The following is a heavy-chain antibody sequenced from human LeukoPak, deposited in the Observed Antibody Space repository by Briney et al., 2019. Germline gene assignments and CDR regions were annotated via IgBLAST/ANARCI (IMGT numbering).Heavy chain of an antibody. Sequence: ASVKVSCKASGYTFSSYAMHWVRQAPGQRLEWMGWINAGNGNTKFSQKFQGRVTVTRDTSASTAYMELSSLRSEDTAVYYCAMSVEMPPIPSFDYWGQGTLVTVSS. J-gene: IGHJ4*02. D-gene: IGHD5-24*01. CDR3: AMSVEMPPIPSFDY. CDR2: INAGNGNT. CDR1: GYTFSSYA. V-gene: IGHV1-3*01.